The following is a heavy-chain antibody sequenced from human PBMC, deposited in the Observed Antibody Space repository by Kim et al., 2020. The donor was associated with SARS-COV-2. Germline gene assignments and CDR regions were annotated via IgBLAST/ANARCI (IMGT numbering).Heavy chain of an antibody. V-gene: IGHV3-11*05. CDR2: ISSRSTYT. J-gene: IGHJ4*02. CDR1: GFTLSDFY. CDR3: ARDVIGSSWAYDY. D-gene: IGHD6-13*01. Sequence: GGSLRLSCAASGFTLSDFYMSWIRQAPGKGPEWLSYISSRSTYTNYAASVKGRFTISRDNAKNSLYLQMNSLRADDTAVYYCARDVIGSSWAYDYWGQGTLVTVSS.